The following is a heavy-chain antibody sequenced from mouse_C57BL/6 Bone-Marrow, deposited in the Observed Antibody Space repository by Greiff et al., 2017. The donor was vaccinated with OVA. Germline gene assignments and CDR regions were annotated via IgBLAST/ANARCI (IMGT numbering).Heavy chain of an antibody. Sequence: VQLQQSGAELVKPGASVKLSCKASGYTFTSYWMHWVKQRPGRGLEWIGRIDPNSGGTKYNEKFKGKATLTVDKPSSTAYMQLSSLTLEDAAVYYCASVYDGSYEAMDYWGQGTSVTVSS. CDR3: ASVYDGSYEAMDY. D-gene: IGHD2-3*01. CDR1: GYTFTSYW. CDR2: IDPNSGGT. J-gene: IGHJ4*01. V-gene: IGHV1-72*01.